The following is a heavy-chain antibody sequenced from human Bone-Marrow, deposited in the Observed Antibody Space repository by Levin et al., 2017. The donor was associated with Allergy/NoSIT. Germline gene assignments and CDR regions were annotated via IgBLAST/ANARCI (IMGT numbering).Heavy chain of an antibody. CDR2: MSYDGSNK. D-gene: IGHD6-19*01. V-gene: IGHV3-30*18. CDR3: AKILEQWLVVTYLDY. Sequence: SCAASGFTFSSYGMHWVRQAPGKGLEWVAAMSYDGSNKYYADSVKGRFTISRDNSKNTLYLQMNSLRADDTAVYYCAKILEQWLVVTYLDYWGQGTLVIVSS. J-gene: IGHJ4*02. CDR1: GFTFSSYG.